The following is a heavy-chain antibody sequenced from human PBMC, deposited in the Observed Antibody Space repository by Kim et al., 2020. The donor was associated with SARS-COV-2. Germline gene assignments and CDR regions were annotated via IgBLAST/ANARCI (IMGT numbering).Heavy chain of an antibody. J-gene: IGHJ6*02. CDR3: TSRFWSGYFRHYYYYGMDV. Sequence: GRFTISRDDSKNTLYLQMNSLKTEDTAVYYCTSRFWSGYFRHYYYYGMDVWGQGTTVTVSS. D-gene: IGHD3-3*01. V-gene: IGHV3-15*01.